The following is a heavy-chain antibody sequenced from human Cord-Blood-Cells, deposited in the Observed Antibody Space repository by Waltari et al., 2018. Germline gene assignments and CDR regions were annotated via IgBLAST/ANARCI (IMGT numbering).Heavy chain of an antibody. V-gene: IGHV3-30-3*01. D-gene: IGHD7-27*01. Sequence: QVQLVESGGGVVQPGRSLRLSCAASGFTFSSYAMHWVRQAPGKGLEGVAVISYDGSNKYYADSVEGRFTISRDNSKNTLYLQMNSLRAEDTAVYYCARDNWGLGAFDIWGQGTMVTVSS. CDR3: ARDNWGLGAFDI. J-gene: IGHJ3*02. CDR1: GFTFSSYA. CDR2: ISYDGSNK.